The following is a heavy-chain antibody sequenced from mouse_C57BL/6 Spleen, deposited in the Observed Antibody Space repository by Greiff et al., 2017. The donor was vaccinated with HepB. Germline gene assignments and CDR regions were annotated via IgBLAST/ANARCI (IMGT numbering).Heavy chain of an antibody. CDR3: TRSGYGSSYNAMDY. D-gene: IGHD1-1*01. CDR1: GYTFTDYE. Sequence: LVESGAELVRPGASVTLSCKASGYTFTDYEMHWVKQTPVHGLEWIGAIDPETGGTAYNQKFKGKAILTADKSSSTAYMELRSLTSEDSAVYYCTRSGYGSSYNAMDYWGQGTSVTVSS. CDR2: IDPETGGT. J-gene: IGHJ4*01. V-gene: IGHV1-15*01.